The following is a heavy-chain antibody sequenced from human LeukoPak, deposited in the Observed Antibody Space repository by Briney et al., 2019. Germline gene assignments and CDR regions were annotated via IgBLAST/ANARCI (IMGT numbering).Heavy chain of an antibody. J-gene: IGHJ4*02. V-gene: IGHV1-46*01. Sequence: VASVKVSCKASGYTFTSYYMHWVRQAPGQGLEWMGIINPSGGSTSYAQKFQGRVTMTRDTSTSTAYLELRSLRSDDTAVHFCARETPHYYSSPSPKSLFDYWGQGSLVTVSS. CDR2: INPSGGST. D-gene: IGHD3-10*01. CDR1: GYTFTSYY. CDR3: ARETPHYYSSPSPKSLFDY.